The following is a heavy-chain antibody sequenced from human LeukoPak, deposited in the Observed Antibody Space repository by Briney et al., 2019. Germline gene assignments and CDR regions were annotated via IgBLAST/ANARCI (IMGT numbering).Heavy chain of an antibody. CDR2: IRYDGSNK. V-gene: IGHV3-30*02. CDR3: AKDRPLGGTIFGVVIPDAFDI. D-gene: IGHD3-3*01. Sequence: PGGSLRLSCAASGFTFSSYGMHWVRQAPGKGLEWVAFIRYDGSNKYYADSVKGRFTISRDNSKNTLYLQMNSLRAEDTAVYYCAKDRPLGGTIFGVVIPDAFDIWGQGTMVTVSS. J-gene: IGHJ3*02. CDR1: GFTFSSYG.